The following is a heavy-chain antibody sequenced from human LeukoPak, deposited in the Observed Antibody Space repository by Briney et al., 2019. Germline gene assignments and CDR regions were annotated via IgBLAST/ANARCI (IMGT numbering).Heavy chain of an antibody. V-gene: IGHV4-59*11. Sequence: SETLSLTCTVSGVSISSHYWSWIRQSPGKGLEWIGNIYYTASTNYNPSLKNRVAISIDTSKNQFSLTLSSVTAADAAVYYCASAGNPHYFGFWGQGPLVTVSS. CDR3: ASAGNPHYFGF. J-gene: IGHJ4*02. CDR1: GVSISSHY. CDR2: IYYTAST.